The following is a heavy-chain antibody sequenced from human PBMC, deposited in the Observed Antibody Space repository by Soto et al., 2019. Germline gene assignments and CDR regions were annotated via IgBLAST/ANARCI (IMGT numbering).Heavy chain of an antibody. CDR3: ARDGSYYDFWSGSGYNWFDP. CDR1: GFTFSSYG. Sequence: GGSLRLSCAASGFTFSSYGMHWVRQAPGRGLEWVAVIWYDGSNKYYADSVKGRFTISRDNSKNTLYLQMNSLRAEDTAVYYCARDGSYYDFWSGSGYNWFDPWGQGTLVTVSS. J-gene: IGHJ5*02. D-gene: IGHD3-3*01. CDR2: IWYDGSNK. V-gene: IGHV3-33*01.